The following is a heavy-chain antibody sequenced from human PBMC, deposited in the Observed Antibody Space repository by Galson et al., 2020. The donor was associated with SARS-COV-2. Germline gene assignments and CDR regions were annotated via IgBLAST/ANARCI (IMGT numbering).Heavy chain of an antibody. V-gene: IGHV3-74*01. CDR2: IYSEGSST. J-gene: IGHJ4*02. D-gene: IGHD3-16*01. Sequence: IYSEGSSTSYADSVKGRFTISGDDAKNTLYLHMRSLRAEDTAVYYCARGDMRNDYFDYWGQGTLVTVSS. CDR3: ARGDMRNDYFDY.